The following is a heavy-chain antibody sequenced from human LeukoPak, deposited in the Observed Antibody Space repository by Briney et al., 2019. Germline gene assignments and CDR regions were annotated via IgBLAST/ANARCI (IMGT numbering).Heavy chain of an antibody. Sequence: GESLKISCKGSGYTFTNYWIGWVRQMPGKGLEWMGISYPGESETRYSPSFQGQVTISADKSISTAYLQWSSLEDSDTAMYYCARHRGGSWYSPSTHWGQGTLVTVSS. D-gene: IGHD6-13*01. J-gene: IGHJ4*02. CDR2: SYPGESET. CDR3: ARHRGGSWYSPSTH. V-gene: IGHV5-51*01. CDR1: GYTFTNYW.